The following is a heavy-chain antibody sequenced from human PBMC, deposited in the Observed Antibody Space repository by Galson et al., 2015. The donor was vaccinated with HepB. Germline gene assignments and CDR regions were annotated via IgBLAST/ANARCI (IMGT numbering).Heavy chain of an antibody. CDR2: ISAYNGNT. J-gene: IGHJ3*02. V-gene: IGHV1-18*04. Sequence: VSCKASGYAFTSYGISWVRQAPGQGLEWMGWISAYNGNTNYAQKLQGRVTMTTDTSTSTAYMELRSLRSDDTAVYYCARAGYCTNGVCYTGRAFDIWGPGTMVTASS. D-gene: IGHD2-8*01. CDR1: GYAFTSYG. CDR3: ARAGYCTNGVCYTGRAFDI.